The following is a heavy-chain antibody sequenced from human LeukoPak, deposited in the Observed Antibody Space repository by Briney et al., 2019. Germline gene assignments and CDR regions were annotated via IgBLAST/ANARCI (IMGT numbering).Heavy chain of an antibody. D-gene: IGHD3-9*01. V-gene: IGHV1-8*02. CDR1: GGTFSSYA. CDR2: MNPNSGNT. CDR3: ARERVLRYFDWLSKDAFDY. J-gene: IGHJ4*02. Sequence: ASVKVSCKASGGTFSSYAISWVRQATGQGLEWMGWMNPNSGNTGYAQKFQGRVTMTRNTSISTAYMELSSLRSEDTAVYYCARERVLRYFDWLSKDAFDYWGQGTLVTVSS.